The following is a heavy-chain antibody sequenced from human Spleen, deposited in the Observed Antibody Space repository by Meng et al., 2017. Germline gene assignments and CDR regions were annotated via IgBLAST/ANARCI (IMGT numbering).Heavy chain of an antibody. CDR3: AALMVPV. D-gene: IGHD2-8*01. J-gene: IGHJ4*02. CDR2: LYSDGNT. Sequence: GGSLRLSCGASGFTVSSNYMSWVRQAPGKGLEWVSSLYSDGNTFYADSVKGRFTISRDDYKNTLYLEMNSLRAEDTAVYYCAALMVPVWGQGSLVTVSS. V-gene: IGHV3-53*01. CDR1: GFTVSSNY.